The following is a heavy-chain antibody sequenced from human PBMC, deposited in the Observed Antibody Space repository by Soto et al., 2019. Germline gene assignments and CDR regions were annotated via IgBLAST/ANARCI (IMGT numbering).Heavy chain of an antibody. D-gene: IGHD6-6*01. CDR1: GFTFSTYW. CDR3: VRDRPHHWCDP. J-gene: IGHJ5*02. V-gene: IGHV3-74*01. Sequence: EVQLVESGGGLVQPGGSLRLSCAASGFTFSTYWMHWVRQAPGKGPVWVSRIETDGSRTTYADSVKGRFTISRDNAKNMMYLQMNSLRVEDTAVYYCVRDRPHHWCDPWGQGTLVTVSS. CDR2: IETDGSRT.